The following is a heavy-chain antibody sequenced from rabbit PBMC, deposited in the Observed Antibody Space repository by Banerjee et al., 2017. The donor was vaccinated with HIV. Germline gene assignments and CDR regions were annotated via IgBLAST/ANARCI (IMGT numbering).Heavy chain of an antibody. Sequence: QEQLEESGGGLVKPEGSLTLTCTASGFSFNNNYVMCWVRQAPGKGLEWIACMHADSVGSTYYASWAKGRFTISKTSSTTVTLQMTSLTAADTATYFCARGTSSSGYYSGSLTLWGQGTLVTVS. D-gene: IGHD1-1*01. CDR2: MHADSVGST. J-gene: IGHJ4*01. CDR1: GFSFNNNYV. V-gene: IGHV1S45*01. CDR3: ARGTSSSGYYSGSLTL.